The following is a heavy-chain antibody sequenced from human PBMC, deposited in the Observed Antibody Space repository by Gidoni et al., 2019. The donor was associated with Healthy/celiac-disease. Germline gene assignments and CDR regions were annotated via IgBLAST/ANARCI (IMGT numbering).Heavy chain of an antibody. V-gene: IGHV1-18*01. J-gene: IGHJ5*02. Sequence: QVQLVQSGAEVTKPGASLNVSCTASGSTFTSYGISWVRQAPGPGLEWMGWISAYHGNTNYAQELQGRVTMTTDTSTSTAYMELRSLRSDDTVVYYCARAGSLPDLNWFDPWGQGTLVTVSS. CDR2: ISAYHGNT. D-gene: IGHD5-12*01. CDR1: GSTFTSYG. CDR3: ARAGSLPDLNWFDP.